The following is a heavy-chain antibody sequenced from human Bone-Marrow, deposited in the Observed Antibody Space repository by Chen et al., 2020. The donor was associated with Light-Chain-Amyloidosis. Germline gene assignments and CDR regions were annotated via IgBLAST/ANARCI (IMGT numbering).Heavy chain of an antibody. CDR1: GYTFSNYW. D-gene: IGHD5-12*01. J-gene: IGHJ4*02. Sequence: EVQLEQSGPEVKKPGESLKISCKGSGYTFSNYWIGWVRQMPGKGLEGMGVIYPDDSDARYSPSFEGQVTISADKSITTAYLQWRSLKASDTAMYYCARRRDGYNFDYWGQGTLVTVSS. CDR3: ARRRDGYNFDY. CDR2: IYPDDSDA. V-gene: IGHV5-51*01.